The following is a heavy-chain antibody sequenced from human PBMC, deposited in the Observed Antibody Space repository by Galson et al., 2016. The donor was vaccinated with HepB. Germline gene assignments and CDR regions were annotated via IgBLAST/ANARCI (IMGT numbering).Heavy chain of an antibody. D-gene: IGHD2-15*01. J-gene: IGHJ4*02. CDR2: ITAGGDAT. V-gene: IGHV3-23*01. CDR1: GFTSSSYA. CDR3: ARASWTTTTRFDS. Sequence: SLRLSCAASGFTSSSYALSWVRQAPGKGLEWVSSITAGGDATYYADSVKGRFAISRDYSKNTLCLQMNSLRVEDTAVYYCARASWTTTTRFDSWGQGTPVTVSS.